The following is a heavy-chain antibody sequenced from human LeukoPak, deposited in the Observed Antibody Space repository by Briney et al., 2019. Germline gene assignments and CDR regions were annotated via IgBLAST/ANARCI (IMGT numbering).Heavy chain of an antibody. Sequence: GGSLRLSCAASGFTFSSYWMSWVRQAPGKGLEWVANIKQDGSEKYYVDSVKGRFTISRDNAKNSLYLQMNRLRAEDTAVYYCASDRDYYDSSGYLFDYWGQGTLVTVSS. J-gene: IGHJ4*02. CDR3: ASDRDYYDSSGYLFDY. CDR1: GFTFSSYW. CDR2: IKQDGSEK. D-gene: IGHD3-22*01. V-gene: IGHV3-7*01.